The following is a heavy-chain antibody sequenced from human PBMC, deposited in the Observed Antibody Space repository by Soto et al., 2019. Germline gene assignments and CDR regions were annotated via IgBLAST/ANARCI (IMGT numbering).Heavy chain of an antibody. Sequence: AETLSPACPIHGFRVRGFYWGWVRQPPWKGLEWIGEINHSGSTNYNPSLKSRVTISVDTSKNQFSLKLSSVTAADTAVYYCARYRRVRGVIGPYYYYGMDVWGQGTTVT. J-gene: IGHJ6*02. CDR2: INHSGST. CDR1: GFRVRGFY. CDR3: ARYRRVRGVIGPYYYYGMDV. V-gene: IGHV4-34*01. D-gene: IGHD3-10*01.